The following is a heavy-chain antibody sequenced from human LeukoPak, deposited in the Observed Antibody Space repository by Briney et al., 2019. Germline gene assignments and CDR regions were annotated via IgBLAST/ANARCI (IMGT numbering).Heavy chain of an antibody. CDR1: SDSISNSAYH. CDR3: ARGGYSSGWYAS. V-gene: IGHV4-39*01. Sequence: SETLSLTCTVSSDSISNSAYHWGWIRQPPGRGLEWIGSIYYSRGTYYNPSLKSRVTISVDTSKNQLSLKLSSVTAADTAVYYCARGGYSSGWYASWGQGTLVTVSS. CDR2: IYYSRGT. J-gene: IGHJ4*02. D-gene: IGHD6-19*01.